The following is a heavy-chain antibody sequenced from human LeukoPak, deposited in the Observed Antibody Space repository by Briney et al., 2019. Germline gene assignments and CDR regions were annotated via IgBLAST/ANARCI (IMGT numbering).Heavy chain of an antibody. CDR1: GFTFSSYA. D-gene: IGHD6-13*01. V-gene: IGHV3-23*01. CDR3: AKEDSSSRKTYYYYGMDV. J-gene: IGHJ6*02. CDR2: ISGSGGST. Sequence: GGSLRLSCTASGFTFSSYAMSWVRQAPGKGLEWVSAISGSGGSTYYADSVKGRFTISRDNSKNTLYLQMNSLRAEDTAVYYCAKEDSSSRKTYYYYGMDVWGQGTTVTVSS.